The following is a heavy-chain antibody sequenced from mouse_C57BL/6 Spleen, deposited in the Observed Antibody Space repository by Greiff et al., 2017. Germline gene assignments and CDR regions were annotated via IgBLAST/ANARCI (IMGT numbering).Heavy chain of an antibody. CDR2: ISDGGSYT. CDR1: GFTFSSYA. V-gene: IGHV5-4*01. CDR3: AREEDLDY. J-gene: IGHJ2*01. Sequence: EVQGVESGGGLVKPGGSLKLSCAASGFTFSSYAMSWVRQTPEKRLEWVATISDGGSYTYYPDNVKGRFTISRDNAKNHLYLQMSHLKSEDTAMYYCAREEDLDYWGQGTTLTVSS.